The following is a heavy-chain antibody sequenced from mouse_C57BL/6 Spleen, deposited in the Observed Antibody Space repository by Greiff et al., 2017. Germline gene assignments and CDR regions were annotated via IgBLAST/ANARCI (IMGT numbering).Heavy chain of an antibody. V-gene: IGHV5-4*03. D-gene: IGHD2-5*01. CDR2: ISDGGSYT. CDR3: ARAPAYYSNSYYAMDY. Sequence: EVKLVESGGGLVKPGGSLKLSCAASGFTFSSYAMSWVRQTPEKRLEWVATISDGGSYTYYPDNVKGRFTISRDNAKNNLYLQMSHLKSEDTAMYYCARAPAYYSNSYYAMDYWGQGTSVTVSS. J-gene: IGHJ4*01. CDR1: GFTFSSYA.